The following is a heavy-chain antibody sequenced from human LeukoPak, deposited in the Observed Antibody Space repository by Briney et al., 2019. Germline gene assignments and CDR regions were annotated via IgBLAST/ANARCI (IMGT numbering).Heavy chain of an antibody. CDR2: IYYSGST. V-gene: IGHV4-39*07. CDR3: ASIASVDY. CDR1: VGSISSSSYY. Sequence: SETLSLTCTVPVGSISSSSYYGGCIRQPPGKGLEWIGSIYYSGSTYYNPSLKSRVTISVDTSKNQFSLKLSSVTAADTAVYYCASIASVDYWGQGTLVTVSS. J-gene: IGHJ4*02. D-gene: IGHD2-15*01.